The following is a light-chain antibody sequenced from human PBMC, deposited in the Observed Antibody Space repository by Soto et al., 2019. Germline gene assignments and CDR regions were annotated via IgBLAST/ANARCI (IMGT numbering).Light chain of an antibody. CDR3: QQYNNWPPSIT. J-gene: IGKJ5*01. CDR1: QSVNGN. Sequence: EIVMTQSPATLSVSPGERATLSCRASQSVNGNLAWYQQRPGQAPRLLIYDASTRATGIPAKFSGSGSGTEFTLTISSLQSEDFVVYYCQQYNNWPPSITFGQGTRLEIK. CDR2: DAS. V-gene: IGKV3-15*01.